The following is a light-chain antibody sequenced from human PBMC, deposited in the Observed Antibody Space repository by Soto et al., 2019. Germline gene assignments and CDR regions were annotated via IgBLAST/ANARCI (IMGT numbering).Light chain of an antibody. CDR2: RNN. CDR3: AAWDDSLSANVV. CDR1: SSNIGSNY. V-gene: IGLV1-47*01. J-gene: IGLJ2*01. Sequence: QSVLTQPPSASGTPGQRVTISCSGSSSNIGSNYVYWYQQLPGTAPKLLIYRNNQRPSAVPDRFSGAKSGTSASLAISGLRSEDEADYYCAAWDDSLSANVVFGGGTKLTVL.